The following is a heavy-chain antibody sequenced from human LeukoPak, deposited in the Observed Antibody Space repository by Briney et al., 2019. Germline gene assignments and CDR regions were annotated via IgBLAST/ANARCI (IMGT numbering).Heavy chain of an antibody. CDR2: ISAYNGNT. CDR1: GYTFTSYG. V-gene: IGHV1-18*01. Sequence: ASVKVSCKASGYTFTSYGISWVRQAPGQGLEWMGWISAYNGNTNYAQKLQGRVTMTTDTSTSTAYMELRSLRSEDTAVYYCARDQTAAAGSPFDYWGQGTLVTVSS. D-gene: IGHD6-13*01. CDR3: ARDQTAAAGSPFDY. J-gene: IGHJ4*02.